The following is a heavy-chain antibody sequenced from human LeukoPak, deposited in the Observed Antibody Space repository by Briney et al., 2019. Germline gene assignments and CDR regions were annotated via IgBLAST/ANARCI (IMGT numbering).Heavy chain of an antibody. J-gene: IGHJ5*02. CDR3: ARSGGYCSGGSCYQLDWFDP. V-gene: IGHV1-18*01. CDR2: ISAYNGNT. D-gene: IGHD2-15*01. CDR1: GYTFTSYG. Sequence: GASVKVSCKASGYTFTSYGISWVRQAPGQGLEWMGWISAYNGNTNCAQKLQGRVTMTTDTSTSTAYMELRSLRSDDTAVYYCARSGGYCSGGSCYQLDWFDPWGQGTLVTVSS.